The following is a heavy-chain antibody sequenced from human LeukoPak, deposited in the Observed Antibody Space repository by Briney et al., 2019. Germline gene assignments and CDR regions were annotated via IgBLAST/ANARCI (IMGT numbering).Heavy chain of an antibody. D-gene: IGHD3-22*01. J-gene: IGHJ4*02. CDR2: ISSSSSYI. V-gene: IGHV3-21*01. CDR1: GFTFSSYS. CDR3: ARDRSYYDSSGYYYG. Sequence: GGSLRLSCVTSGFTFSSYSMNWVRQAPGKGLEWVSSISSSSSYIYYADSVKGRFTISRDNAKNSLYLQMNSLRAEDTAVYYCARDRSYYDSSGYYYGWGQGTLVTVSS.